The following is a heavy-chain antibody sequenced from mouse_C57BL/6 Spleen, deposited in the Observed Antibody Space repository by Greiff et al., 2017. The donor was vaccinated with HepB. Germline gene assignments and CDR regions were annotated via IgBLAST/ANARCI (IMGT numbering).Heavy chain of an antibody. Sequence: QVQLKQPGAELVKPGASVKLSCKASGYTFTSYWMHWVKQRPGQGLEWIGMIHPNSGSTNYNEKFKSKATLTVDKSSSTAYMQLSSLTSEDSAVYYCARRGTTVVVPFDYWGQGTTLTVSS. D-gene: IGHD1-1*01. CDR1: GYTFTSYW. V-gene: IGHV1-64*01. J-gene: IGHJ2*01. CDR2: IHPNSGST. CDR3: ARRGTTVVVPFDY.